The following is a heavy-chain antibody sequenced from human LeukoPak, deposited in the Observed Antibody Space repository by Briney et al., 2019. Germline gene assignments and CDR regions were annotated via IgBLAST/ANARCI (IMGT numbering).Heavy chain of an antibody. Sequence: GGSLRLSCAASGFTFSSYWMSWVRQAPGKGLEWVANIKQDGSEKYYVDSVKGRFTISRDNAKNSLYLQMNSLRAEDTAVYYCAKALRSLGTTATAGRYYYYMDVWGKGTTVTVSS. CDR2: IKQDGSEK. CDR3: AKALRSLGTTATAGRYYYYMDV. D-gene: IGHD4-17*01. CDR1: GFTFSSYW. J-gene: IGHJ6*03. V-gene: IGHV3-7*01.